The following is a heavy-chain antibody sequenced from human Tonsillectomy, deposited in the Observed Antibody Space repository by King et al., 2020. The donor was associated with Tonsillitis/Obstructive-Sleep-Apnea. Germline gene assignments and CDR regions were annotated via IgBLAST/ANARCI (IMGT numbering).Heavy chain of an antibody. D-gene: IGHD6-13*01. V-gene: IGHV5-51*03. CDR2: IYPDDSDT. Sequence: QLVQSGAEVKKPGESLKISCKGSGANFTSYWIGWVRQMPGKGLECMGLIYPDDSDTIYSPSFQGQVTISADKSISTAYLQLNSLKDSDSAMYYCAYYPRTAAPQYYWFDPWGQGTRVPVSS. J-gene: IGHJ5*02. CDR3: AYYPRTAAPQYYWFDP. CDR1: GANFTSYW.